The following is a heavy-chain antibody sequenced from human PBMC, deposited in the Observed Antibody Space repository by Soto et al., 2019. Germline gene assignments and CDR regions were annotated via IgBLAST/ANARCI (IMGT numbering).Heavy chain of an antibody. CDR2: ISYDGSNK. J-gene: IGHJ4*02. D-gene: IGHD3-3*01. Sequence: PGGSLRLSCAASGFTFSSYAMHWVRQAPGKGLEWVAVISYDGSNKYYADSVKGRFTISRDNSKNTLYLQMNSLRAEDTAVYYCARGAGRFYLYYFDYWGQGTLVTVSS. CDR3: ARGAGRFYLYYFDY. V-gene: IGHV3-30-3*01. CDR1: GFTFSSYA.